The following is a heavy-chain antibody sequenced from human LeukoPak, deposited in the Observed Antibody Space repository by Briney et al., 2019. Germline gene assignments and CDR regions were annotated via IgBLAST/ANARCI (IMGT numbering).Heavy chain of an antibody. J-gene: IGHJ6*02. CDR1: GYTFTSYY. V-gene: IGHV1-46*01. Sequence: ASVKVSCKASGYTFTSYYMHWVRQAPGQGLEWMGIINPSGGSTSYAQKFQGRVTMTRDTSTSTVYMELSSLRSEDTAVYYCAREITMVRGVIIRANYYYGMDVWGQGTTATVSS. CDR2: INPSGGST. CDR3: AREITMVRGVIIRANYYYGMDV. D-gene: IGHD3-10*01.